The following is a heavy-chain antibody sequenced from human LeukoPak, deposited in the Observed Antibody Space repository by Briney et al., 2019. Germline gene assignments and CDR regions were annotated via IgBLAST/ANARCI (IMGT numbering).Heavy chain of an antibody. V-gene: IGHV1-24*01. Sequence: ASVKVSCKVSGYTHTELSMHWVRQAPGKGLEWMGGFDPEDGETIYAQKFQGRVTMTEDTSTDTAYMELSSLRSEDTAVYYCATVSPRFGVDDYFDYWGQGTLVTVSS. D-gene: IGHD3-3*01. CDR3: ATVSPRFGVDDYFDY. CDR1: GYTHTELS. J-gene: IGHJ4*02. CDR2: FDPEDGET.